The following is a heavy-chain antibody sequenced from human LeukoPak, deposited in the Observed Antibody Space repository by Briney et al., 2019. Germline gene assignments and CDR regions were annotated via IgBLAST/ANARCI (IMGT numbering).Heavy chain of an antibody. V-gene: IGHV1-2*02. CDR2: INPNSGGT. CDR1: GYTFTGYY. D-gene: IGHD3-22*01. J-gene: IGHJ4*02. Sequence: ASVKVSCEASGYTFTGYYMQWVRLAPGQGLEWMGWINPNSGGTNYAQNFQGRVTMTRDTSISTAYMEVSRLRSDDTAVYYCAREDISGYDYWGQGKLVTVSS. CDR3: AREDISGYDY.